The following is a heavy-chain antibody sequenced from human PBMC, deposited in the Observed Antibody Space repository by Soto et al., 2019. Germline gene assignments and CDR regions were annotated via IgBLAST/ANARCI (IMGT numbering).Heavy chain of an antibody. CDR1: GGSFSGHY. V-gene: IGHV4-34*01. CDR3: ARMYYYDSSGYHFDGGDY. J-gene: IGHJ4*02. CDR2: INHSGST. D-gene: IGHD3-22*01. Sequence: QVQLQQWGAGLLNPSETLSLTCAVYGGSFSGHYWTWIRQPPGKGLDWIGEINHSGSTSYNPALKRRATMSVDTSKKQFYLKLTSVNAADTAVYYCARMYYYDSSGYHFDGGDYWGEGTLVTVAS.